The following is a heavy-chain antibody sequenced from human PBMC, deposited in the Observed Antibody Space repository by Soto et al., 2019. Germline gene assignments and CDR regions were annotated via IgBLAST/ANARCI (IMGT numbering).Heavy chain of an antibody. Sequence: GGSLRLSCAASGFTFSSYGMHWVRQAPGKGLEWVAVIWYDGSNKYYADSVKGRFTISRDNSKNTLYLQMNSLRAEDTAVYYCARGGSSGWGEDAFDIWGQGTXVTVSS. CDR2: IWYDGSNK. CDR1: GFTFSSYG. CDR3: ARGGSSGWGEDAFDI. J-gene: IGHJ3*02. D-gene: IGHD6-19*01. V-gene: IGHV3-33*01.